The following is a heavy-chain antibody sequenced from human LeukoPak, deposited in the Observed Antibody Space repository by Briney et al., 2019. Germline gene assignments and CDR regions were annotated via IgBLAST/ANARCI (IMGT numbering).Heavy chain of an antibody. CDR2: INPGNGDT. CDR1: GYSFTSQD. J-gene: IGHJ4*02. Sequence: ASMKVSCKTSGYSFTSQDMHWVRQAPGQSLEWMGCINPGNGDTKYSPEFQGRVTITRDTSATTAYMELSSLRSDDMAVYYCTLYNYWGQGTLVTVSS. CDR3: TLYNY. D-gene: IGHD2-2*02. V-gene: IGHV1-3*03.